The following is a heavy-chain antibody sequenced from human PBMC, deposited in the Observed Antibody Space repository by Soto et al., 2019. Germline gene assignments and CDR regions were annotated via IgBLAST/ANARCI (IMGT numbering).Heavy chain of an antibody. CDR1: GGTFSSYG. CDR3: ARMGAFDI. CDR2: IVPMFGSA. J-gene: IGHJ3*02. Sequence: QVQLVQSGAEVKKPGSSVKVSCKASGGTFSSYGFSWVRQAPGQGLEWMGGIVPMFGSANYAQKFQGRVTISEDESTSTVYMEVTRLRSEDTAVYYCARMGAFDIWGQGTMVSVSS. V-gene: IGHV1-69*01.